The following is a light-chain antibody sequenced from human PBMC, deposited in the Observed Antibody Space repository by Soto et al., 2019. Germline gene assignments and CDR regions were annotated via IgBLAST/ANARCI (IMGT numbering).Light chain of an antibody. V-gene: IGKV3-20*01. CDR3: HLYGASPPT. Sequence: IVMPQSPASLSVSQGERASLSCRASQCVTSSDLAWYQQKPGQAPRLLISGASGRATGIPDRFSASGSGTDFTLTISRLEPEDSAVFYCHLYGASPPTFGQGTKVDIK. CDR2: GAS. J-gene: IGKJ1*01. CDR1: QCVTSSD.